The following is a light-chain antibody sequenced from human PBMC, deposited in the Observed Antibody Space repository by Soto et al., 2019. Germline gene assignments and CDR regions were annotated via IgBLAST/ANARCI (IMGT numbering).Light chain of an antibody. V-gene: IGKV1-9*01. Sequence: DIQLTQSPSFLSASVGDRVTITCRASQGISTYLAWYLQRPGKAPKLLIYGASTLQSGVPSRFSGSGSGTEFTLTISSLRPKDFGTYYCQQLNSDWYAFGQGTKLEIK. CDR2: GAS. CDR3: QQLNSDWYA. CDR1: QGISTY. J-gene: IGKJ2*01.